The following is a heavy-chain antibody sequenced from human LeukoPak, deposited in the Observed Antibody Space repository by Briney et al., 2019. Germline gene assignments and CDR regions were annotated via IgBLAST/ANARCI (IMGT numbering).Heavy chain of an antibody. Sequence: GGSLRLSCAASGFTFHDYAMHWVRQAPGKGLEWVSGISWNSGSIGYADSVKGRFTISRDNAKNSLYLQMNSLRAEDTALYYCAKGDTFGSGWYGGVDYWGQGTLVTVSS. D-gene: IGHD6-19*01. CDR1: GFTFHDYA. CDR3: AKGDTFGSGWYGGVDY. CDR2: ISWNSGSI. J-gene: IGHJ4*02. V-gene: IGHV3-9*01.